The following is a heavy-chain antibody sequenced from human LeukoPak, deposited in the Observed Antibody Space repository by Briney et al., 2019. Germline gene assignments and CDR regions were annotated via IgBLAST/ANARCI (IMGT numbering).Heavy chain of an antibody. CDR1: GFTLSSYG. Sequence: PGGSLRLSCAASGFTLSSYGMSWVRQAPGKGLEWVSAISTNSGNRFYADSVKGRFTISRDNSKNMLYLQMNSLRAEDMAVYYCAKVRVYGDYAFDVWGQGTMVTVSS. D-gene: IGHD4-17*01. V-gene: IGHV3-23*01. J-gene: IGHJ3*01. CDR2: ISTNSGNR. CDR3: AKVRVYGDYAFDV.